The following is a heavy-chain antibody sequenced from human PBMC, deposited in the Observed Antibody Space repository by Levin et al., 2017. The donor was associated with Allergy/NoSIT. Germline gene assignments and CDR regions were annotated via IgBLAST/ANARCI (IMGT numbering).Heavy chain of an antibody. CDR1: GFSLNTRGVA. V-gene: IGHV2-5*02. CDR3: VRIITDAWRRFDS. D-gene: IGHD1-14*01. Sequence: SGPTLVKPTQTLPLTCTFSGFSLNTRGVAVGWIRQPPGKALEWLALIYWDDAKRYSPSLESRLTITRDTSKNQVVLTMTNMDPVDTATYSCVRIITDAWRRFDSFGQGTLVTVSS. J-gene: IGHJ4*02. CDR2: IYWDDAK.